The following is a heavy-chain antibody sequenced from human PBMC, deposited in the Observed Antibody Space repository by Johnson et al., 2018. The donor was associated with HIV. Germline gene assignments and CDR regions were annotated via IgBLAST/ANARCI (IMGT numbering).Heavy chain of an antibody. D-gene: IGHD6-13*01. CDR2: IYSGGST. V-gene: IGHV3-66*01. Sequence: MQLVESGGGLVEPGGSLRLSCGASGFSVSNTYMNWVRQAPGKGLEWVSVIYSGGSTYYADSVKGRFTISRDNSKNTLYLQMNSLRAEDTAVYYCARDHLSSRGAFDIWGQGTMVTVSS. J-gene: IGHJ3*02. CDR3: ARDHLSSRGAFDI. CDR1: GFSVSNTY.